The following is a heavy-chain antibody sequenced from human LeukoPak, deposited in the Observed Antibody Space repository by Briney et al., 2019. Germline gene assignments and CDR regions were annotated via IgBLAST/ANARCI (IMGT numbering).Heavy chain of an antibody. CDR1: GFTFNRYA. Sequence: GGSLRLSCAASGFTFNRYAMSWVRQAPGKGLEWVSGISDSGASTYYAESVKGRFTISRDNSKNTLYVQMNSLRAEDTAIYYCAKETATSYYYCMNAWGKGITVTVSS. J-gene: IGHJ6*03. CDR3: AKETATSYYYCMNA. V-gene: IGHV3-23*01. CDR2: ISDSGAST.